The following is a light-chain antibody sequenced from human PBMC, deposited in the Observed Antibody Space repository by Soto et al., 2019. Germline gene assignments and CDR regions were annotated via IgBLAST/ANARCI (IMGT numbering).Light chain of an antibody. CDR1: SNDVGNYNL. V-gene: IGLV2-23*02. CDR2: EVT. CDR3: CSYTVSSTLL. J-gene: IGLJ3*02. Sequence: QSALTQPASVSGSPGQSITISCTGTSNDVGNYNLVSWYQQHPGQAPKLMIYEVTKRPSGVSNRFSGSKSGSTASLTISGLQAEDEADYYCCSYTVSSTLLFGGGTKVTVL.